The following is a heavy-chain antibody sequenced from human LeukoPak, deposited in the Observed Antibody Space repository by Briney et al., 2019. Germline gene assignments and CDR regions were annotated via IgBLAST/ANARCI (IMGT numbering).Heavy chain of an antibody. CDR2: IVVGSGNT. V-gene: IGHV1-58*01. J-gene: IGHJ4*02. D-gene: IGHD3-22*01. Sequence: SVKVSCKASGFTFTSSAVQWVRQARGQRLGWIGWIVVGSGNTNYAQKFQERVTITRDMSTSTAYMELSSLRSEDTAVYYCAAGGLYYYDSSGYLFDYWGQGTLVTVSS. CDR3: AAGGLYYYDSSGYLFDY. CDR1: GFTFTSSA.